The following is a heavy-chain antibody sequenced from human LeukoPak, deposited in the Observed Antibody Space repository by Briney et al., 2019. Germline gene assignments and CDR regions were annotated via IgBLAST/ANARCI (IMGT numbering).Heavy chain of an antibody. J-gene: IGHJ5*02. CDR3: ARGEQWLPNWFDP. Sequence: PGGSLRLSCAASGSTVSSNYMSWVRQAPGKGLEWVSVIYSGGSTYYADSVKGRFTISRDNSKNTLYLQMNSLRAEDTSVYYCARGEQWLPNWFDPWGQGTLVTVSS. CDR1: GSTVSSNY. D-gene: IGHD6-19*01. CDR2: IYSGGST. V-gene: IGHV3-66*01.